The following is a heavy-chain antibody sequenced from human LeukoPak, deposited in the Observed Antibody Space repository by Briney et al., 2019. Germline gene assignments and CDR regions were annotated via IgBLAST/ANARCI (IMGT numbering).Heavy chain of an antibody. D-gene: IGHD3-16*01. Sequence: SETLSLTCTVSGGSISNYYWSGIRQPPGKGLEWIGDIYYSGSTNYTPSLKSRLTISVDTSKSQFSLKLTSVPAADTAVYYCARGWGYFDYWGQGTLVTVSS. CDR2: IYYSGST. J-gene: IGHJ4*02. CDR3: ARGWGYFDY. V-gene: IGHV4-59*01. CDR1: GGSISNYY.